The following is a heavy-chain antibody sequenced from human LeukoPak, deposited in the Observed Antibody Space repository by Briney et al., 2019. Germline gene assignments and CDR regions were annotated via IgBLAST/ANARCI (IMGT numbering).Heavy chain of an antibody. D-gene: IGHD2-2*01. J-gene: IGHJ6*04. CDR1: GFMFRDHS. CDR2: ISSRGSTI. Sequence: QPGGSLILSCVGSGFMFRDHSMNWVRQAPGKGLEWVSYISSRGSTIYYADSVKGRLTISRDNAKNSLFLQMNGLRDEDTAVYYCARVQGVCNSTTCFVGNADVWGKGTTVIVSS. CDR3: ARVQGVCNSTTCFVGNADV. V-gene: IGHV3-48*02.